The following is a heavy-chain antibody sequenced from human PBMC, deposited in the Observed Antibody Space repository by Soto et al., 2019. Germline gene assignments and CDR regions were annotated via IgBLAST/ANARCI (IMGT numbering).Heavy chain of an antibody. Sequence: QVQLVESGGGVVQPGRSLRLSCAASGFTFSSYAMHWVRQAPGKGLEWVAVISYDGSNKYYADSVKGRFTISRDNSKNTLYLLMNSLRAEDTAVYYCARDRVYSSSWVDYWGQGTLVTVSS. D-gene: IGHD6-13*01. CDR1: GFTFSSYA. CDR3: ARDRVYSSSWVDY. V-gene: IGHV3-30-3*01. J-gene: IGHJ4*02. CDR2: ISYDGSNK.